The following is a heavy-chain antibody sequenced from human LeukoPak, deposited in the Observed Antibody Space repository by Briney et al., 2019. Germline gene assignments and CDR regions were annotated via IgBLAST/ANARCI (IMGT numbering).Heavy chain of an antibody. V-gene: IGHV4-4*07. J-gene: IGHJ4*02. CDR2: LYTSGST. CDR1: GGSISSYY. CDR3: ARTGPGNTFDY. D-gene: IGHD1-26*01. Sequence: SDTLSLTCTVPGGSISSYYWRWIRQPAGNGLEWIGRLYTSGSTNYIPSLMSRVTMSVDTSKNQFSLKLSSVTAADTAVYYCARTGPGNTFDYWGQGTLVTVSS.